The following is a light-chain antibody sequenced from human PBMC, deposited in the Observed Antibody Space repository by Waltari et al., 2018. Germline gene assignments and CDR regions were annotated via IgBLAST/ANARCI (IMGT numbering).Light chain of an antibody. V-gene: IGLV2-11*01. Sequence: QSALTQPRSVSGSPGQSVTISCTGTRNDLLIYNHVSWSQQHPGKAPKLIIYAFPKRPSGVPDRFSASNSGTPASLTISGLQAEDEADYHCCSYAGSYTVVFGGGTKLTVL. CDR2: AFP. CDR3: CSYAGSYTVV. J-gene: IGLJ2*01. CDR1: RNDLLIYNH.